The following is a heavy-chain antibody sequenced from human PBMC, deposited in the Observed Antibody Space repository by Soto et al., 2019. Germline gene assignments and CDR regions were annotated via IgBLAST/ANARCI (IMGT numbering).Heavy chain of an antibody. V-gene: IGHV3-23*01. CDR3: ARRGSGSYYDY. J-gene: IGHJ4*02. CDR2: ISGSGDST. D-gene: IGHD1-26*01. Sequence: EVQLLESGGGLVQPGGSLRLSCAASGFTFSSYAMRWVRQAPGKGLEWVSAISGSGDSTYYAYSVKGRFTVSRDNSKNTLYMQMNSLRAEDTAVYYCARRGSGSYYDYWGQGTLVTVSS. CDR1: GFTFSSYA.